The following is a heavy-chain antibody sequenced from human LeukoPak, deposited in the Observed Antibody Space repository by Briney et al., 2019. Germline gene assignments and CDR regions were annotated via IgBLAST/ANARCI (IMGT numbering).Heavy chain of an antibody. D-gene: IGHD5-12*01. J-gene: IGHJ4*02. CDR1: GFTFRSYV. Sequence: PGGSLRLSCVASGFTFRSYVMSWVRQVPGKGLEGVSGINWNSDSIGYADSVKGRFTTSRDNAKNSLYLQMNSLRAEDTAFYYCAINGGGDSGYGNFDYWGQGTLVTVSS. CDR2: INWNSDSI. V-gene: IGHV3-9*01. CDR3: AINGGGDSGYGNFDY.